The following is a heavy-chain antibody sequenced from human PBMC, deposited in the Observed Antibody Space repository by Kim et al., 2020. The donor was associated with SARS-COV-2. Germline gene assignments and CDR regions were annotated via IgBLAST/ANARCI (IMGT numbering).Heavy chain of an antibody. V-gene: IGHV3-43*01. D-gene: IGHD1-26*01. CDR3: AKQMWEYMDV. CDR1: GFTFEDFS. CDR2: VTWNGVTT. J-gene: IGHJ6*03. Sequence: GGSLRLSCAASGFTFEDFSMHWVRQAPWKGLEWVSLVTWNGVTTYYADSVKGRFTVSRDNSKDSLYLQMNSLRPEDTALYYCAKQMWEYMDVWGKGTAVT.